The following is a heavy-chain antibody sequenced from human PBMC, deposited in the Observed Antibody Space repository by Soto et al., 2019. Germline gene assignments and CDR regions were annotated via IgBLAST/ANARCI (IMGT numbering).Heavy chain of an antibody. CDR1: GFTFSSDW. J-gene: IGHJ3*02. CDR3: AREWRYFDWYPKARGAFDI. CDR2: INSDGSST. V-gene: IGHV3-74*01. D-gene: IGHD3-9*01. Sequence: EVQLVESGGGLVQPGGSLRLSCAASGFTFSSDWMHWVRQGPGKGLVWVSRINSDGSSTIYADSVKGRFSISRDNAKNTLYLQMNSLRAEDTAAYYCAREWRYFDWYPKARGAFDIWGQGTMVTVSS.